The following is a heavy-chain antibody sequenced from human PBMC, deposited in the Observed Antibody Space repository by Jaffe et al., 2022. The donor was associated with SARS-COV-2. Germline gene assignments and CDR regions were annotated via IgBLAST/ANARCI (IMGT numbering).Heavy chain of an antibody. V-gene: IGHV4-61*02. CDR2: IYTSGST. D-gene: IGHD4-17*01. J-gene: IGHJ5*02. CDR1: GGSISSGSYY. Sequence: QVQLQESGPGLVKPSQTLSLTCTVSGGSISSGSYYWSWIRQPAGKGLEWIGLIYTSGSTKYNPSLKSRVTISVDTSKNQFSLKLSSVTAADTAVYYCAREVLYGDYLNWFDPWGQGTLVTVSS. CDR3: AREVLYGDYLNWFDP.